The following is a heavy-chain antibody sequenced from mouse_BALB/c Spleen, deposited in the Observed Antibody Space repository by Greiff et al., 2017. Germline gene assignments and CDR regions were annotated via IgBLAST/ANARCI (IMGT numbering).Heavy chain of an antibody. CDR1: GYSITSGYY. J-gene: IGHJ3*01. V-gene: IGHV3-6*02. CDR3: ARDQGYDGVAWFAY. CDR2: ISYDGSN. Sequence: EVQVVESGPGLVKPSQSLSLTCSVTGYSITSGYYWNWIRQFPGNKLEWMGYISYDGSNNYNPSLKNRISITRDTSKNQFFLKLNSVTTEDTATYYCARDQGYDGVAWFAYWGQGTLVTVSA. D-gene: IGHD2-2*01.